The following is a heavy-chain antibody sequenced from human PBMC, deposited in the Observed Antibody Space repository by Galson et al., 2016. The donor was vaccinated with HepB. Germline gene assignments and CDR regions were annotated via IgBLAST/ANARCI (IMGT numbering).Heavy chain of an antibody. CDR1: GFIFSNYA. V-gene: IGHV3-30-3*01. Sequence: SLRLSCATSGFIFSNYAMHWVRRAPGKGLEWVAVIGFDASNKYHADSVRGRLSISRDNSMNTLYLHLSILRPDDTAVYYCARADRAVGVCATTTCYNGSPALGYWGQGAPVTVSS. CDR2: IGFDASNK. D-gene: IGHD2-2*02. J-gene: IGHJ4*02. CDR3: ARADRAVGVCATTTCYNGSPALGY.